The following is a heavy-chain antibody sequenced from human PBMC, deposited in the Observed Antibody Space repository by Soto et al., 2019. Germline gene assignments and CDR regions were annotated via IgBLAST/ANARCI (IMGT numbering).Heavy chain of an antibody. D-gene: IGHD3-22*01. V-gene: IGHV4-59*01. CDR3: ARVRHYYDSSGSFYFDY. CDR1: GGSISTYY. Sequence: QVQLQESGPGLVKPSETLSLTCTVSGGSISTYYWSWIRQPPGKGLEWIGYIYYSGSTNYNPPLRSRVTISVDTSKNQFSLKLSSVTAADTALYYCARVRHYYDSSGSFYFDYWGQGTLVTVSS. CDR2: IYYSGST. J-gene: IGHJ4*02.